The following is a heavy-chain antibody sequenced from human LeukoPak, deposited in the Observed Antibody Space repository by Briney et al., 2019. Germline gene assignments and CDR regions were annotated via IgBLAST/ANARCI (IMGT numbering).Heavy chain of an antibody. CDR1: RGSISSYY. J-gene: IGHJ3*02. CDR2: IYYSGST. Sequence: SETLSLTCTVSRGSISSYYWSWIRQPPGKGLEWIGYIYYSGSTKYKPSLKSRVTISVDTSKNQFSLKLSSVTAADTAVYYCARGRFLDAFDIWGQGTMVTVSS. CDR3: ARGRFLDAFDI. D-gene: IGHD3-3*01. V-gene: IGHV4-59*01.